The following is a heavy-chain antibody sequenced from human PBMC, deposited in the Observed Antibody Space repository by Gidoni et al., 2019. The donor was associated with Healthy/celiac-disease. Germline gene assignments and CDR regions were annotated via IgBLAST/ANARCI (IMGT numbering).Heavy chain of an antibody. D-gene: IGHD2-2*01. Sequence: GSTNYNPSLKSRVTISVDTSKNQFSLKLSSVTAADTAVYYCARGPDIVVVPAATLDYWGQGTLVTVSS. CDR2: GST. J-gene: IGHJ4*02. V-gene: IGHV4-34*01. CDR3: ARGPDIVVVPAATLDY.